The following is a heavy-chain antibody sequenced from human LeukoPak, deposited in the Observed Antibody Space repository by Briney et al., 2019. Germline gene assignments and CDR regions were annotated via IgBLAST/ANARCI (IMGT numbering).Heavy chain of an antibody. CDR1: GFTFDDYA. J-gene: IGHJ5*02. Sequence: GGSLRLSCAASGFTFDDYAMHWVRQAPGKALEWVSRISWNSGSIGYADSVKGRFTISRDNAKNSLYLQMNSLRAEDTAVYYCARAGREQLVRLTNWFDPWGQGTLVTVSS. CDR3: ARAGREQLVRLTNWFDP. D-gene: IGHD6-6*01. V-gene: IGHV3-9*01. CDR2: ISWNSGSI.